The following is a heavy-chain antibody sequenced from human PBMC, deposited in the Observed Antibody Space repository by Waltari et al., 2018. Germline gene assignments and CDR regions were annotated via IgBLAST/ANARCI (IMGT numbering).Heavy chain of an antibody. CDR1: GFRFSASW. V-gene: IGHV3-7*03. J-gene: IGHJ4*02. CDR3: ARGSTGYVRVWDC. CDR2: IKYDGSAT. Sequence: EVQLMESGGGLVQPGGSLRLSCAASGFRFSASWMTWVRQAPGKGLEWVANIKYDGSATYHVDSVNGRFTISRDNAKNSLYLQMNDVSAEDTAIYYCARGSTGYVRVWDCWGQGTVVTVSS. D-gene: IGHD2-2*01.